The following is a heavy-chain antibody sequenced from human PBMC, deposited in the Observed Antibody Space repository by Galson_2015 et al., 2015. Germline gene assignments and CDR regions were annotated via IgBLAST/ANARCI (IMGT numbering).Heavy chain of an antibody. CDR3: AKIGSAQEYYYDSSGGLVYYYYMDV. V-gene: IGHV3-23*01. Sequence: SLRLSCAASGFTFSSYAMSWVRQAPGKGLEWVSAISGSGGSTYYADSVKGRFTISRDNSKNTLYLQMNSLRAEDTAVYYCAKIGSAQEYYYDSSGGLVYYYYMDVWGKGTTVTVSS. D-gene: IGHD3-22*01. CDR2: ISGSGGST. CDR1: GFTFSSYA. J-gene: IGHJ6*03.